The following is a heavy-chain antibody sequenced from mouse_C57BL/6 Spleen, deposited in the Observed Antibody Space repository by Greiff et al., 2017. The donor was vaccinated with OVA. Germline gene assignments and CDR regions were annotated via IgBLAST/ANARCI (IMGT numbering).Heavy chain of an antibody. J-gene: IGHJ1*03. D-gene: IGHD1-1*01. CDR2: IYPGGGYT. CDR1: GYTFTNYW. V-gene: IGHV1-63*01. CDR3: ARKEYYGSSYGYFDV. Sequence: QVQLQQSGAELVRPGTSVKMSCKASGYTFTNYWIGWAKQRPGHGLEWIGDIYPGGGYTNYNEKFKGKATLTADKSSSTAYMQFSSLTSDDSAIYYCARKEYYGSSYGYFDVWGTGTTVTVSS.